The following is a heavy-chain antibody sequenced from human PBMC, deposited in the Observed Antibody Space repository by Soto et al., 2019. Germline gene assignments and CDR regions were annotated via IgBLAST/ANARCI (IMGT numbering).Heavy chain of an antibody. J-gene: IGHJ6*02. Sequence: GGSLRLSCAASGFTFSSYSMNWVRQAPGKGLEWVSFISDSSSYIYYADSVKGRFTISRDNAKNTLYLQMNSLRAEDTAVYYCAGARRDGYSNYYYYGMDVWGQGTTVTAP. CDR3: AGARRDGYSNYYYYGMDV. V-gene: IGHV3-21*01. CDR1: GFTFSSYS. D-gene: IGHD2-15*01. CDR2: ISDSSSYI.